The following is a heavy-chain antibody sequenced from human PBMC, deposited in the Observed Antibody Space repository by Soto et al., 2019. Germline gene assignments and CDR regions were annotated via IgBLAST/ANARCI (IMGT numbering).Heavy chain of an antibody. CDR1: GFTFSSYG. CDR3: AKSRTSALRFLEWYYYGMDV. D-gene: IGHD3-3*01. Sequence: PGGSLRLSCAASGFTFSSYGMHWVRQAPGKGLEWVAVISYDGSNKYYADSVKGRFTISRDNSKNTLYLQMNSLRAEDTAVYYCAKSRTSALRFLEWYYYGMDVWGQGTTVTVSS. J-gene: IGHJ6*02. V-gene: IGHV3-30*18. CDR2: ISYDGSNK.